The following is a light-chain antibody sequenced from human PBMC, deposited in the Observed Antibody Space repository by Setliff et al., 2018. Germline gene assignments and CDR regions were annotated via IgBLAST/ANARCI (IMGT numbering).Light chain of an antibody. Sequence: QSVLTQPASVSGSPGQSITISCTGTSSDVGYYNYVSWYQQHPGKAPKLMIYEVSNRPSGVSNRFSGSKSGNTASLTISGLQAEDEADYYCSSYTSSSTRVFGTGTK. J-gene: IGLJ1*01. CDR1: SSDVGYYNY. CDR3: SSYTSSSTRV. CDR2: EVS. V-gene: IGLV2-14*01.